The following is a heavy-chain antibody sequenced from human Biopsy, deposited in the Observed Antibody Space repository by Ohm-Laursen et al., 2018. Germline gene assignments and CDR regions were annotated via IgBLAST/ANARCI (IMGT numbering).Heavy chain of an antibody. CDR2: IFYRGST. D-gene: IGHD3-22*01. V-gene: IGHV4-39*07. CDR3: ARGDYFDSNGYFWFDP. J-gene: IGHJ5*02. CDR1: GGSISNNNYY. Sequence: SETLSLTCTVSGGSISNNNYYWGWIRQPPGKGLEWIGSIFYRGSTHYKPSLKSRVNISVDTSKNQFSLKLNSVTAADTAVYYCARGDYFDSNGYFWFDPWGQGTPVTVS.